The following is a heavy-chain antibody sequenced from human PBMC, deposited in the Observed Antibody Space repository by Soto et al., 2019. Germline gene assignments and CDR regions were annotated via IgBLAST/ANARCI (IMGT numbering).Heavy chain of an antibody. CDR3: ARTGLSWALDSSGYYGYFDY. V-gene: IGHV3-7*01. CDR2: LTQDGSEK. Sequence: PGGSLRLSCAASGFTFSSYWMSWVRQAPGKGLEWVANLTQDGSEKYYVDSVKGRFTISRENAKNSLYLQMKSLRAEDTAVYYCARTGLSWALDSSGYYGYFDYWGQGTLVTVSS. CDR1: GFTFSSYW. D-gene: IGHD3-22*01. J-gene: IGHJ4*02.